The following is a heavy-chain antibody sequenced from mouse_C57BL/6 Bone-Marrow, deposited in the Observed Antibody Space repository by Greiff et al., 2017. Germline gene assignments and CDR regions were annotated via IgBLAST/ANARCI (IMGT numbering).Heavy chain of an antibody. V-gene: IGHV1-53*01. CDR2: INPSNGGT. CDR3: ARRGYDGLYYFDY. Sequence: QVQLQQPGAELVKPGASVKLSCKASGYTFTSFWMHWVKQRPGQGLEWIGNINPSNGGTNYNEKFKSKATLTVDKSSSTAYMQLSSLTSEDSAVYYCARRGYDGLYYFDYWGQGTTLTVSS. D-gene: IGHD2-3*01. CDR1: GYTFTSFW. J-gene: IGHJ2*01.